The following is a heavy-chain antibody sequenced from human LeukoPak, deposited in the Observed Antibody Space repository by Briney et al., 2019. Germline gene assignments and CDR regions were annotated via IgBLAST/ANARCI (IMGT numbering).Heavy chain of an antibody. D-gene: IGHD1-26*01. J-gene: IGHJ4*02. CDR3: AKDSSYGGSFDY. Sequence: GGSLRLSCAASGFTFSSYAMSWARQAPGKGLEWVSAISGSGGSTYYADSVKGRFTISRDNSKNTLYLQMNSLRAEDTAVYYCAKDSSYGGSFDYWGQGTLVTVSS. CDR2: ISGSGGST. V-gene: IGHV3-23*01. CDR1: GFTFSSYA.